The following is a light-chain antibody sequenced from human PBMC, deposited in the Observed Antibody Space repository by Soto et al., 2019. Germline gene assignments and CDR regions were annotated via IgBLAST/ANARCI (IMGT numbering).Light chain of an antibody. J-gene: IGLJ2*01. CDR3: SSFTSSTTLL. CDR1: SSDVVNDLL. CDR2: AVT. V-gene: IGLV2-14*02. Sequence: QSALTQPASVSGSPGQSITISCTGTSSDVVNDLLVSWYQQQPGKAPKLIIYAVTDRPSGVADRFSGSKSGDTASLTISGLQAEDEAHYYCSSFTSSTTLLFGGGTKLTVL.